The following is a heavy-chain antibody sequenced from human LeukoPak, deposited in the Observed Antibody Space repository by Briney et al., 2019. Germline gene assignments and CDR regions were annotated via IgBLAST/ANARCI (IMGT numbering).Heavy chain of an antibody. Sequence: GGSLRLSCAASGFTFSNYAMSWVRQAPGKGLEWVPGISGSGGRTYYADSVKGRFTISRDNSKNTLYLQMNSLRAEDTAVFYCAKGSDYYDSGTIDYWGQGTLVTVSS. CDR1: GFTFSNYA. V-gene: IGHV3-23*01. CDR3: AKGSDYYDSGTIDY. J-gene: IGHJ4*02. D-gene: IGHD3-10*01. CDR2: ISGSGGRT.